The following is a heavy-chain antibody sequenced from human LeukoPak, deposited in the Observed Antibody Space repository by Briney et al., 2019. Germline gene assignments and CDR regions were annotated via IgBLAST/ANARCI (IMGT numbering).Heavy chain of an antibody. Sequence: HPGGSLRLSCAASGFTFSSYAMSWVRQAPGKGLEWVSAISGSGTNTYYADSVKGRFTISRDNSKNSLYLQMNSLRAEGTAVYYCARGARRLRITMVRGVHDYWGQGTLVTVSS. CDR1: GFTFSSYA. J-gene: IGHJ4*02. D-gene: IGHD3-10*01. CDR2: ISGSGTNT. CDR3: ARGARRLRITMVRGVHDY. V-gene: IGHV3-23*01.